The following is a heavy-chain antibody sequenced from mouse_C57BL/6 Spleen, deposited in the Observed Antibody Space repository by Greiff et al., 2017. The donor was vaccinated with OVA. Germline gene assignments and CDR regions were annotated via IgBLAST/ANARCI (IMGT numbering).Heavy chain of an antibody. V-gene: IGHV1-50*01. Sequence: QVQLQQPGAELVKPGASVKLSCKASGYTFTSYWMQWVKQRPGQGLELIGEIDPSDSSTNYNQQFKGKATLTVDTSSSTAYMQLSSLTSEGSAVYYCARKNWDGFAYWGQGTLVTVSA. CDR1: GYTFTSYW. CDR2: IDPSDSST. D-gene: IGHD4-1*01. J-gene: IGHJ3*01. CDR3: ARKNWDGFAY.